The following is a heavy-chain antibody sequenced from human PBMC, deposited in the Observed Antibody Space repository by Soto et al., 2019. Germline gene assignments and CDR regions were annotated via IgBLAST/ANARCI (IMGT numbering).Heavy chain of an antibody. CDR3: AKRLTTVTTVFDY. V-gene: IGHV3-23*01. CDR2: ISGSGGST. D-gene: IGHD4-17*01. CDR1: GLTSSTYA. Sequence: PGGSLRLSCAASGLTSSTYAMSWVRQAPGKGLEWVSGISGSGGSTYYADSVKGRFTISRDNSKNMLYLQMNNLRAEDTAVYYCAKRLTTVTTVFDYWGQGTLVTVSS. J-gene: IGHJ4*02.